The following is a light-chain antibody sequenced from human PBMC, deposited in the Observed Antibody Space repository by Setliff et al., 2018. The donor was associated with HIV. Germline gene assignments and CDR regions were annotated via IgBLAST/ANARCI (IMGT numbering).Light chain of an antibody. J-gene: IGLJ2*01. Sequence: QSVLTQPPSVSGAPGRRVTISCTGTSSNIGAGYDVHWYQQLPGTAPKLLIYGNNNRPSGVPNRFSGSSSGSSASLAITGLQPGDEADYYCATSDDSLSAVVFGGGTKVTVL. CDR1: SSNIGAGYD. V-gene: IGLV1-40*01. CDR2: GNN. CDR3: ATSDDSLSAVV.